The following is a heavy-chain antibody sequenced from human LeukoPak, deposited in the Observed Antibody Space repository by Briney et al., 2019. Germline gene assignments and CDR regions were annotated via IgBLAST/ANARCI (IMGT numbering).Heavy chain of an antibody. CDR1: GYTFTSYG. J-gene: IGHJ5*02. CDR3: ARGYCSSTSCFVWVWFDP. Sequence: ASVKVSCKASGYTFTSYGIIWVRQAPGQGLEWMGWISAYNGNTNYAQKRQGRVTMTTDTSTSTAYIELRSLRSDDTAVYYCARGYCSSTSCFVWVWFDPWGQGNLVTVSS. V-gene: IGHV1-18*01. CDR2: ISAYNGNT. D-gene: IGHD2-2*01.